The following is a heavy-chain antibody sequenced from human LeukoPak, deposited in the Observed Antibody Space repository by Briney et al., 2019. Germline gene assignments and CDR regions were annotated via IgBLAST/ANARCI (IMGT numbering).Heavy chain of an antibody. CDR1: GFTFSSYS. J-gene: IGHJ4*02. D-gene: IGHD3-9*01. V-gene: IGHV3-21*01. Sequence: GGSLRLSCAASGFTFSSYSMNWVRQAPGKGLEWVSSISSSSSYIYYADSVKGRFTISRDNAKNSLYLQMNSLRAADTAVYYCAGADILTGYELVDYWGQGTLVTVSS. CDR3: AGADILTGYELVDY. CDR2: ISSSSSYI.